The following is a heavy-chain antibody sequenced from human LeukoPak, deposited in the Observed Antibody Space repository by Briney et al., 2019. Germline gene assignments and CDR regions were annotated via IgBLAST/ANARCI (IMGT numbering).Heavy chain of an antibody. V-gene: IGHV3-30-3*01. D-gene: IGHD2-2*02. J-gene: IGHJ4*02. CDR1: GFTFSSYA. CDR3: ARGEKSDTPGDY. CDR2: ISYDGSNK. Sequence: GGSLRLSCAASGFTFSSYAMHWVRQAPGKGLEWVAVISYDGSNKYYADSEKGRFTISRDNSKNTLYLQMNSLRAEDTAVYYCARGEKSDTPGDYWGQGTLVTVSS.